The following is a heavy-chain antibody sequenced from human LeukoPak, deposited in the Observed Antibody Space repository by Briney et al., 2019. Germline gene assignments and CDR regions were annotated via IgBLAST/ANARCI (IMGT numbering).Heavy chain of an antibody. Sequence: PSQTLSLTCAVSGGSISSGGYSWGWIRQPPGKGLEWIGTMYYSGSTYYNPSLKSRVTISVDTSKNQFSLKLSSVTAADTAMYYCARHRGFAAAGSFDPFDYWGQGALVTVSS. D-gene: IGHD6-13*01. CDR1: GGSISSGGYS. J-gene: IGHJ4*02. CDR2: MYYSGST. V-gene: IGHV4-30-2*03. CDR3: ARHRGFAAAGSFDPFDY.